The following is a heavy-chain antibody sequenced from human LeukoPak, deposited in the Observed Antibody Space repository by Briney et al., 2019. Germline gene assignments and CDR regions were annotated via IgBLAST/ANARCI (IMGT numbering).Heavy chain of an antibody. J-gene: IGHJ5*02. CDR3: ARGGITTWLDP. CDR1: GFTFSSYS. D-gene: IGHD3-10*01. Sequence: GGSLRLSCAASGFTFSSYSMSWVRQAPEKGLEWVSTVRSDGGDTKYADSVKGRFTISRDNSKYTLYLEMNSLRAEDTAVYYCARGGITTWLDPWGQGTLVTVSS. CDR2: VRSDGGDT. V-gene: IGHV3-23*01.